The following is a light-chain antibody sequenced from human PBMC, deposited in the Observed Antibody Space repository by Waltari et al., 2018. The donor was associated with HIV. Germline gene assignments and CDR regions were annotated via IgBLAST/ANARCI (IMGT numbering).Light chain of an antibody. CDR1: QSVLKRPNNKNN. CDR2: WAS. J-gene: IGKJ1*01. V-gene: IGKV4-1*01. Sequence: DIVMTQSPDSLAVSLGERATINCKSSQSVLKRPNNKNNLAWYQQKPGQPPKLLIYWASTREAGVPDRFSGSGSGTDFTLTISSLQAEDVAVYYCQQYYSTPWTFGQGTKVEIK. CDR3: QQYYSTPWT.